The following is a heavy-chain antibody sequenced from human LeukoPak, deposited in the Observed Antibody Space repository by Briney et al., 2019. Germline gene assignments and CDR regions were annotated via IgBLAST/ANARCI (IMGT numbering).Heavy chain of an antibody. J-gene: IGHJ4*02. V-gene: IGHV4-39*01. D-gene: IGHD6-19*01. CDR1: GGSISSDRYY. CDR3: ASLAVAGLSEGY. CDR2: IYYSGST. Sequence: SETLSLTCTVSGGSISSDRYYWAWIRQPPGKGLEWIASIYYSGSTYYNPSLKSRVTISVDTSRNQFSLKLSSVTAADTAVYYCASLAVAGLSEGYWGQGTLVIVSS.